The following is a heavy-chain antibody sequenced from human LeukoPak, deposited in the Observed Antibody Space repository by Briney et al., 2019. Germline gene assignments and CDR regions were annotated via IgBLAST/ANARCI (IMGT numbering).Heavy chain of an antibody. V-gene: IGHV4-34*01. D-gene: IGHD4-17*01. J-gene: IGHJ5*02. Sequence: SETLSLTCAVYGGSFSGYYWSWIRQPPGKGLEWIGEINHSGSTNYNPSLKSRVTVSVDTSKNQFSLKLSSVTAADTAVYYCARGRTVKVRFGWFDPWGQGTLVTVSS. CDR2: INHSGST. CDR3: ARGRTVKVRFGWFDP. CDR1: GGSFSGYY.